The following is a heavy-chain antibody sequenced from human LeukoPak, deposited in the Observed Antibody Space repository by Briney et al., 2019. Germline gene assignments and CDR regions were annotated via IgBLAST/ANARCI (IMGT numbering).Heavy chain of an antibody. Sequence: PSETLSLTCTVSGGSISSYYWSWIRQPPGKGLEWIGYTYYSGSTNYNPSLKSRVTISVDTSKNQFSLKLSSVTAADTAVYYCAGRGYGDYGGSFDYWGQGTLVTVSS. CDR2: TYYSGST. CDR3: AGRGYGDYGGSFDY. CDR1: GGSISSYY. D-gene: IGHD4-17*01. J-gene: IGHJ4*02. V-gene: IGHV4-59*01.